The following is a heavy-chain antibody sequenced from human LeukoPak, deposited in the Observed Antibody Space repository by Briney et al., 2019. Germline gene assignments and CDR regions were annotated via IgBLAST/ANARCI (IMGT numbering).Heavy chain of an antibody. CDR3: ARGGRYYGSGSYFGPHYYYYYYMDV. Sequence: PSETLSLTCAVYGGSFSGYYWSWIRQPPGKGLEWIGEINHSGSTNYNPSLKSRVTISVDTSKNQFSLKLSSVTAADTAVYYCARGGRYYGSGSYFGPHYYYYYYMDVWGKGTTVTVSS. J-gene: IGHJ6*03. CDR1: GGSFSGYY. CDR2: INHSGST. D-gene: IGHD3-10*01. V-gene: IGHV4-34*01.